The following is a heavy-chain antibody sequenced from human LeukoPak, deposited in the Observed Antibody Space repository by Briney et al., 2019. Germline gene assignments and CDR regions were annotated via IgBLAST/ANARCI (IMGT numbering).Heavy chain of an antibody. CDR2: ISYDGSNK. V-gene: IGHV3-30*04. Sequence: GRSLRLSCPASGFTFSSYAIHWVRQAPGKGLDREAVISYDGSNKYYADSVKGRFTISRDNSKNTLYLQMNSMRAEDTAVYYCARGAEDIVVVPAAIPPADWGQGTLVTVSS. J-gene: IGHJ4*02. D-gene: IGHD2-2*01. CDR3: ARGAEDIVVVPAAIPPAD. CDR1: GFTFSSYA.